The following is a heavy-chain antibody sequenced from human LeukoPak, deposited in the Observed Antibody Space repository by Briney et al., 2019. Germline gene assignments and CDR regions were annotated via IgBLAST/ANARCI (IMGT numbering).Heavy chain of an antibody. D-gene: IGHD3-10*01. Sequence: ASAKVSCKASGYTFTSYGIYWVRQAPGQGLEWMGWISPYNGDTSYARKFQGRVTMTTDASTSTVYMELRSLRSDDSAMYYCAREYYYGSGSHGVDYWGQGTLVTVSS. CDR1: GYTFTSYG. CDR3: AREYYYGSGSHGVDY. V-gene: IGHV1-18*01. CDR2: ISPYNGDT. J-gene: IGHJ4*02.